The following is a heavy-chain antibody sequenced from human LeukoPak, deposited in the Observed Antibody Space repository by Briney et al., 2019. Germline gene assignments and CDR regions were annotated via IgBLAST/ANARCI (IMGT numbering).Heavy chain of an antibody. CDR1: GGSISSYY. J-gene: IGHJ6*03. D-gene: IGHD2-15*01. Sequence: PSETLSLTCTVSGGSISSYYWSWIRQPPGKGLEWIGYIYYSGSTNYNPSLKSRVTISVDTSKNQFSLKLSSVTAADTAVYYCASFYCSGGSCYQYYYYYYMDVWGKGTTATISS. CDR2: IYYSGST. V-gene: IGHV4-59*08. CDR3: ASFYCSGGSCYQYYYYYYMDV.